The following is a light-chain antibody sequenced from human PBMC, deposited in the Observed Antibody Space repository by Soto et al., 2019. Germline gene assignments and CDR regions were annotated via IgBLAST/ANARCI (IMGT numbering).Light chain of an antibody. CDR3: SSYINSSTREV. Sequence: QSVLTQPASVSGSPGQPITISCTGTSSDVSGYDFVSWFQQHPGKAPKLMIYDVTNRPSGVSDRFSGSKSANTASLTISGLQAEDEADYYCSSYINSSTREVFGTGSKVTVL. CDR1: SSDVSGYDF. V-gene: IGLV2-14*03. J-gene: IGLJ1*01. CDR2: DVT.